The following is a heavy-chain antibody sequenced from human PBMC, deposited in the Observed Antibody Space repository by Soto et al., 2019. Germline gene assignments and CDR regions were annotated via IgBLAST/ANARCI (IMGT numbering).Heavy chain of an antibody. D-gene: IGHD6-19*01. CDR3: ARGGIIGYSSGWYVDYYYGMDV. V-gene: IGHV1-2*02. CDR2: INPNSGDT. Sequence: GASVKVSCKASGYTFSGYYIHWVRQAPGQGLEWMGWINPNSGDTNYAQKFQGRVTMTRDTSISTAYMELSRLRSDDTAVYYCARGGIIGYSSGWYVDYYYGMDVWGQGTTVTVSS. J-gene: IGHJ6*02. CDR1: GYTFSGYY.